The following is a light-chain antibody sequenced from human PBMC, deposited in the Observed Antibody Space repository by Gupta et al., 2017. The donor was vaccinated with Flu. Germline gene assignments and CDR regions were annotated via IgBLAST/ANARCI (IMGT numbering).Light chain of an antibody. Sequence: QSVLPQPPPASGTPGPGGTISSSGSSSNTGSNYVYWYQQLPGTAPKLLIYRNNQRPSGVPDRFSGSKSDTSASLAISGLRSEDEADYYWAAWDDSLKVFGGGTKLTVL. CDR1: SSNTGSNY. CDR2: RNN. CDR3: AAWDDSLKV. V-gene: IGLV1-47*01. J-gene: IGLJ2*01.